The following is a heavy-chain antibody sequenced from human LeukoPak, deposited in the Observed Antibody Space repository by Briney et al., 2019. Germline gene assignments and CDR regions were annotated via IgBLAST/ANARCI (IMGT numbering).Heavy chain of an antibody. Sequence: ASETLSLTCTVSGGSISSSSYYSGWIRQPPGKGLEWIGSIYYSGSTYYNPSLKSRVTISVDTSKNQFSLKLSSVTAADTAVYYCARHDLWFGAFDYWGQGTLVTVSS. J-gene: IGHJ4*02. CDR3: ARHDLWFGAFDY. V-gene: IGHV4-39*01. CDR1: GGSISSSSYY. D-gene: IGHD3-10*01. CDR2: IYYSGST.